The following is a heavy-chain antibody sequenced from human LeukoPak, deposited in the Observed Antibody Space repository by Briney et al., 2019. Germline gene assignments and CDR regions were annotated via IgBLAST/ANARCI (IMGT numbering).Heavy chain of an antibody. V-gene: IGHV4-39*07. Sequence: PSETLSLTCTVSGGSISSNSYYWGWIRQPPGKGLEWIGSIYYSGSTYYNPSLKSRVTISVDTSKNQFSLKLSSVTAADTAVYYCARRKGFGEFDYWGQGTLVTVSS. CDR2: IYYSGST. CDR3: ARRKGFGEFDY. D-gene: IGHD3-10*01. CDR1: GGSISSNSYY. J-gene: IGHJ4*02.